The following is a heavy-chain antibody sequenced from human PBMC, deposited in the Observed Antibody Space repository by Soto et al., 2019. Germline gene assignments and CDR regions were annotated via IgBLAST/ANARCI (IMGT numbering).Heavy chain of an antibody. Sequence: GGSLRLSCAASGFTFSSYGMHWVRQAPGKGLEWVAVIWYDGSNKYYADSVKGRFTISRDNSKNTLYLQMNSLRAEDTAVYYCARGGYSYENYWFDPWGQGTLVTVSS. CDR3: ARGGYSYENYWFDP. D-gene: IGHD5-18*01. CDR1: GFTFSSYG. V-gene: IGHV3-33*01. J-gene: IGHJ5*02. CDR2: IWYDGSNK.